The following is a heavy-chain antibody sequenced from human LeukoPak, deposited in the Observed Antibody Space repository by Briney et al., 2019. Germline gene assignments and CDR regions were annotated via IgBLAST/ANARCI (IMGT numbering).Heavy chain of an antibody. V-gene: IGHV3-23*01. J-gene: IGHJ3*01. D-gene: IGHD3-3*01. CDR3: AKDVTIFGGAGSAFDV. CDR1: GFTFSNCA. CDR2: ITGSGGST. Sequence: GGSLRLSCAASGFTFSNCAMTWVRQAPGKGLEWVSVITGSGGSTYYSDSVKGRFTISRDNSKNMVYLQMSSLTAEDTALYYCAKDVTIFGGAGSAFDVWGQGTMDTVSS.